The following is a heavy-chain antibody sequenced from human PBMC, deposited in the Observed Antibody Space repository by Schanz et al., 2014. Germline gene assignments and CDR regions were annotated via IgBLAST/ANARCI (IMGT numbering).Heavy chain of an antibody. CDR1: GYTFISYG. CDR3: ARGGYSSGWYDRDIAHFDY. CDR2: ISAYNGNT. D-gene: IGHD6-19*01. Sequence: QVQLVQSGAEVRKPGASVKVSCKASGYTFISYGISWVRQAPGQGLEWMGWISAYNGNTNYAQKLQGRVTMTTDTSTSTAYMELRSLRSDDTAVYYCARGGYSSGWYDRDIAHFDYWGQGILVPVSA. V-gene: IGHV1-18*01. J-gene: IGHJ4*02.